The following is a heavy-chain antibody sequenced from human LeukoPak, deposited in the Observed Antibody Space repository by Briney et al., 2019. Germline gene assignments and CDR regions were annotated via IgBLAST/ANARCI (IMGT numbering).Heavy chain of an antibody. V-gene: IGHV4-59*01. D-gene: IGHD2-8*01. CDR1: GGSISSYY. CDR3: ARARNIVLMVYAMEY. CDR2: IYYSGST. J-gene: IGHJ4*02. Sequence: VKPSETLSLTCTVSGGSISSYYWSWIRQPPGKGLEWIGYIYYSGSTNYNPSLKSRVTISVDTSKNQFSLKLSSVTAADTAVYYCARARNIVLMVYAMEYWGQGTLVTVSS.